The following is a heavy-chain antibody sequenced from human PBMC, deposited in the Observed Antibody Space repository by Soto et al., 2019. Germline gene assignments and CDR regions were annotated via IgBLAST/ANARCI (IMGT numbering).Heavy chain of an antibody. CDR1: GFTFSSYG. Sequence: QVQLVESGGGVVQPGRSLRLSCAASGFTFSSYGMHWVRQAPGKGLEWVAVISYDGSNKYYADSVKGRFTISRDNSKNTLYLQMNSLRAEDTAVYYCAKATTHAGYSSSWTFHYWGQGTLVTVSS. J-gene: IGHJ4*02. D-gene: IGHD6-13*01. CDR2: ISYDGSNK. CDR3: AKATTHAGYSSSWTFHY. V-gene: IGHV3-30*18.